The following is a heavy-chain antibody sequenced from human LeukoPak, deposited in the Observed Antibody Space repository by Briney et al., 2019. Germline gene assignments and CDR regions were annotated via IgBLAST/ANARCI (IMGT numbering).Heavy chain of an antibody. D-gene: IGHD3/OR15-3a*01. CDR2: INHSGST. J-gene: IGHJ5*02. Sequence: PSETLSLTCAVYGGSFSGYYWSWIRQPPGKGLEWIGEINHSGSTNYNPSLESRVTISVDTSKNQFSLKLSSVTAADTAVYYCAREDWFREKWFDPWGQGTLVTVSS. V-gene: IGHV4-34*01. CDR3: AREDWFREKWFDP. CDR1: GGSFSGYY.